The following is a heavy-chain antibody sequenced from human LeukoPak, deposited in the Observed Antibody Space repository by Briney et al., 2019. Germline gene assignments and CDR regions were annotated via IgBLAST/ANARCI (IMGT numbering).Heavy chain of an antibody. Sequence: PGGSLRLSCAASGFTFSSNSMNWFGQAPGKGLEWVSSISSSSSYIYYADSVKGRFTISRDNAKNSLYLQMNSLRAEDTAVYYCSGSGSVDYWGQGTLVTVSS. D-gene: IGHD3-10*01. J-gene: IGHJ4*02. CDR3: SGSGSVDY. V-gene: IGHV3-21*01. CDR2: ISSSSSYI. CDR1: GFTFSSNS.